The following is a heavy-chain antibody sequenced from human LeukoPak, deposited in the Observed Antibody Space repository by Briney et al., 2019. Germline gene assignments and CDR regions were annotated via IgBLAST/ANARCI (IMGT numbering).Heavy chain of an antibody. CDR1: GFTFSSYA. Sequence: GGSLRLSCAASGFTFSSYAMSWVRQAPGKGLEWVSAISGSGASTYYADSVKGRFTISRDNSKNTLSLQMNSLRAKDTAVYYCAGSTMGYYYDSSGYPGSYYYYYMDVWGKGTTVTISS. J-gene: IGHJ6*03. CDR2: ISGSGAST. CDR3: AGSTMGYYYDSSGYPGSYYYYYMDV. V-gene: IGHV3-23*01. D-gene: IGHD3-22*01.